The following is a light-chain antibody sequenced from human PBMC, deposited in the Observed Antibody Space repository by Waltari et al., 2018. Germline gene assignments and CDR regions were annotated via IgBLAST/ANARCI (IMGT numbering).Light chain of an antibody. V-gene: IGKV1-39*01. CDR2: ETS. Sequence: DIQMTQSPSSLSASVGDRDTITCRASQTIYNYLNWYQQKPGKAPKLLIYETSNLESGVPSRFSGSGSGTDFTLTISSLQPEDFATYYCQQSYNTPWTFGQGTKVEIK. J-gene: IGKJ1*01. CDR1: QTIYNY. CDR3: QQSYNTPWT.